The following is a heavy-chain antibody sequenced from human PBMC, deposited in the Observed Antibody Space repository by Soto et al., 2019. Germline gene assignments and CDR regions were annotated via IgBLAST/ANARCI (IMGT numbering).Heavy chain of an antibody. CDR1: GFTFSSYG. CDR3: AKDHYYDSSGYPGDY. Sequence: QVPLVESGGGVVQPGRSLRLSCAASGFTFSSYGMHWVRQAPGKGLEWVAVISYDGSNKYYADSVKGRFTISRDNSKNTLYLQMNSLRAEDTAVYYCAKDHYYDSSGYPGDYWGQGTLVTVSS. J-gene: IGHJ4*02. D-gene: IGHD3-22*01. CDR2: ISYDGSNK. V-gene: IGHV3-30*18.